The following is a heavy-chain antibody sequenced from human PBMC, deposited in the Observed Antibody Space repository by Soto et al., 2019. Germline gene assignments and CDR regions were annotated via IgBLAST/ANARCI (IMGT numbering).Heavy chain of an antibody. CDR1: GFTFSSYA. J-gene: IGHJ5*02. CDR3: ARRAVVAVTGSLDNWLDP. Sequence: PGGSLRLSCAASGFTFSSYAMSWVRQAPGKGLEWVSAISGSGGSTYYADSVKGRFTISRDNSKNTLYLQMNSLRAEDTAVYYCARRAVVAVTGSLDNWLDPWGQGILVTV. D-gene: IGHD2-21*01. V-gene: IGHV3-23*01. CDR2: ISGSGGST.